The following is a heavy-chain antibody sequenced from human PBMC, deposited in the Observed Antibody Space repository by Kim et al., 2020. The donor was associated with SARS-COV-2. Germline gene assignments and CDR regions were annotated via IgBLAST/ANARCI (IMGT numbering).Heavy chain of an antibody. CDR2: ISAYNGNT. CDR3: ARETGWTYSGYEGWVEY. J-gene: IGHJ4*01. V-gene: IGHV1-18*01. CDR1: GYTFTSYG. D-gene: IGHD5-12*01. Sequence: ASVKVSCKASGYTFTSYGISWVRQAPGQGLEWMGWISAYNGNTNYAQKLQGRVTMTTDTSTSTAYMELRSLRSDDTAVYYCARETGWTYSGYEGWVEYWGHGTLGTVSS.